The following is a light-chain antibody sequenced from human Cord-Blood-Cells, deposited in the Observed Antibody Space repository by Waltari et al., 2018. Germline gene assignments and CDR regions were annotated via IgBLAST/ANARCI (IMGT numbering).Light chain of an antibody. Sequence: DIVMTKSPATLSVSPGERATLPCRASQSVSSNLAWYQQKPGQAPRLLIYGASTRATGIPARFSGSGSGTEFTLTISSLQSEDFAVYYCQQYNNWPPVTFGQGTRLEIK. J-gene: IGKJ5*01. CDR1: QSVSSN. CDR3: QQYNNWPPVT. V-gene: IGKV3-15*01. CDR2: GAS.